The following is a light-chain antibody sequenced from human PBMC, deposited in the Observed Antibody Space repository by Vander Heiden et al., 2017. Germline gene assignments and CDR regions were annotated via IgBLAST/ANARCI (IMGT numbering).Light chain of an antibody. CDR3: QTWGTGIHEV. Sequence: QLVLTQSPSASASLGASVTPTCNLSSGHSSHAIASHQQQPEKGPRYLMKLNSDGSHSKGDGIPDRFSGSSSGAERYLTISSLQSEDEADYYCQTWGTGIHEVFGGGTKLTVL. J-gene: IGLJ2*01. CDR2: LNSDGSH. V-gene: IGLV4-69*01. CDR1: SGHSSHA.